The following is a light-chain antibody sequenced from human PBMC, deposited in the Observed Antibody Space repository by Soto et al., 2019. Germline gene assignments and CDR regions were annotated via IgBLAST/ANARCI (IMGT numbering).Light chain of an antibody. J-gene: IGLJ3*02. Sequence: QLVLTQSSSASASLGSSVKLTCTLSSGHSSYIIAWHQQQPGKDPRYLMKLEGSGSYNKGSGVPDRFSGSSSGADRYLTISNLQFEDEADYYCETWDSNTHVFGGGTQLTVL. V-gene: IGLV4-60*02. CDR2: LEGSGSY. CDR3: ETWDSNTHV. CDR1: SGHSSYI.